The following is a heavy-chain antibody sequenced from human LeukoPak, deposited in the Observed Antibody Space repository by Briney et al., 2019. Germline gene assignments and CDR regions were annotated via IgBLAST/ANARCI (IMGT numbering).Heavy chain of an antibody. CDR3: ASRTDYLN. V-gene: IGHV3-7*01. CDR1: GFTFSGFW. Sequence: GGSLRLSCAASGFTFSGFWMTWVRQAPGKGLEWVANIKHDGSKENYVDSVKGRFTISRDNAKNSLFLQMNSLRVEDTAVYFCASRTDYLNWGQGTLVTVSS. CDR2: IKHDGSKE. D-gene: IGHD3-16*01. J-gene: IGHJ4*02.